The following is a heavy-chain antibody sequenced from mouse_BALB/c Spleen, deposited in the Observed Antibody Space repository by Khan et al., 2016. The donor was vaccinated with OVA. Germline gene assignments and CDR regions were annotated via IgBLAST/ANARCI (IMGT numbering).Heavy chain of an antibody. CDR3: SRDGISEFAY. J-gene: IGHJ3*01. CDR2: ISTYYGNI. D-gene: IGHD2-3*01. V-gene: IGHV1S137*01. Sequence: VQLQQSGPEPVRPEASVKISCKGSGYTFADSGMHWVRQSHAKSLEWIGVISTYYGNIKYNQKFEGRATMTVDKSSSTAYMELARLTSEDSAVYFCSRDGISEFAYWGQGTLVTVSA. CDR1: GYTFADSG.